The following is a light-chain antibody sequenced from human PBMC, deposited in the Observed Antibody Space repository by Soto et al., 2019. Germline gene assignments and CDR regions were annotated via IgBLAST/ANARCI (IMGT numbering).Light chain of an antibody. CDR3: CSYTNTRSVI. CDR2: EVS. CDR1: SSDIGSYYY. V-gene: IGLV2-14*01. J-gene: IGLJ2*01. Sequence: QSVLTQPASVSGSPGQSITISCTRTSSDIGSYYYVSWYQQDPGKAPKVVIYEVSNRPSGVSNRFSGSKSGSTASLTISGLQTEDEADYYCCSYTNTRSVIFGGGTKLTVI.